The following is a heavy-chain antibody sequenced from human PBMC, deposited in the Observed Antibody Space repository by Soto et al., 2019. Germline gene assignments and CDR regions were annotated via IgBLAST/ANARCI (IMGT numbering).Heavy chain of an antibody. D-gene: IGHD3-10*01. CDR1: GDSITSGRYY. J-gene: IGHJ3*02. V-gene: IGHV4-31*03. CDR2: IFYSETT. CDR3: AREESGARGVYVFDI. Sequence: QVQLQESGPGLVKPSETLSLTCTVSGDSITSGRYYWSWIRQHPGEGLEWIGYIFYSETTYHNPSLRSRATLSVDTSKNQFSLRLTSVTAADTAVYYCAREESGARGVYVFDIWGQGILVSVSS.